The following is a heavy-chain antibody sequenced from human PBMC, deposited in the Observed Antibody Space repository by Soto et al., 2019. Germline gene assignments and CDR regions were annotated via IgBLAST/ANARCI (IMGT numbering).Heavy chain of an antibody. CDR2: IYDSGIT. J-gene: IGHJ3*01. D-gene: IGHD5-18*01. CDR1: GGSVGSGEYY. CDR3: ARDVAHGYTENG. Sequence: QVQLQESGPGLVKPSQTLSLACTVSGGSVGSGEYYYSWIRQPPGKGLEWIGYIYDSGITDYTPSLKGRGTMSLDRSNNQVSLKLSSVTAADTAVYFCARDVAHGYTENGWGQGTMVTVSS. V-gene: IGHV4-30-4*01.